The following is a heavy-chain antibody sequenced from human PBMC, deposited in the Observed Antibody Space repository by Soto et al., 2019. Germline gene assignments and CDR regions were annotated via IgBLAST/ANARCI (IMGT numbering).Heavy chain of an antibody. V-gene: IGHV3-72*01. Sequence: VGSLRLSCAASGFTFSDHYMDWVRQAPGKGLEWVGRTRNRDNGYTTEYAASVKGRFTISRDASKNSLYLQMNSLQTEDTAVYYCSINYYDTSGYSIDIWGQGTMVTVSS. CDR1: GFTFSDHY. CDR2: TRNRDNGYTT. J-gene: IGHJ3*02. D-gene: IGHD3-22*01. CDR3: SINYYDTSGYSIDI.